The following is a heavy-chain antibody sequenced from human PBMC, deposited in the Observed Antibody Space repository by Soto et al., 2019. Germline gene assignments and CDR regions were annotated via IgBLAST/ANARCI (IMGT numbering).Heavy chain of an antibody. J-gene: IGHJ4*02. D-gene: IGHD4-4*01. Sequence: QVQLVESGGGLVKPGGSLRLSCAGSGFTFSDYYMSWIRQAPGKGLEWVSYIRSSGSTIYYADSVKGRFTISRDNAKTSLYLLMNSLRAEDTAVYYCARDLDSNGVFDYWGQGTLVTVSS. V-gene: IGHV3-11*01. CDR1: GFTFSDYY. CDR3: ARDLDSNGVFDY. CDR2: IRSSGSTI.